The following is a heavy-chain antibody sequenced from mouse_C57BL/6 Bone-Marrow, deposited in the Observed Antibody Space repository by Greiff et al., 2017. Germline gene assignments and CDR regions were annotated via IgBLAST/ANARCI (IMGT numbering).Heavy chain of an antibody. CDR2: INPYNGGT. J-gene: IGHJ4*01. Sequence: EVQLQQSGPVLVKPGASVKMSCKASGYTFTDYYMNWVKQSHGKSLEWIGVINPYNGGTSYNQKFKGKATLTVDKSSSTAYMELNSLTSEDSAVYYCARRVDGYYKAMDDWGQGTSVTVSS. CDR3: ARRVDGYYKAMDD. D-gene: IGHD2-3*01. CDR1: GYTFTDYY. V-gene: IGHV1-19*01.